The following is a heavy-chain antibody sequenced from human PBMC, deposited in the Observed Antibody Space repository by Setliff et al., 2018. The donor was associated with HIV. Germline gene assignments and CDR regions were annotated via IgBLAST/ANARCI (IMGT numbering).Heavy chain of an antibody. V-gene: IGHV4-59*04. CDR1: SGSVNNYW. CDR2: VYHTGST. Sequence: SETLSLTCNVSSGSVNNYWWTWIRQPPGKGLEWIGSVYHTGSTYYNPSLKSRVTMSVDSSKNQFSLKVNSVTAADTAVYYCARLRPSVADRSYFDHWGQGTLVTVSS. J-gene: IGHJ4*02. D-gene: IGHD6-19*01. CDR3: ARLRPSVADRSYFDH.